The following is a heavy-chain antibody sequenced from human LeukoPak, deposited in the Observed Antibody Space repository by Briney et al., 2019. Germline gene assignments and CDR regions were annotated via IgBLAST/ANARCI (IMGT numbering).Heavy chain of an antibody. V-gene: IGHV5-51*01. J-gene: IGHJ4*02. CDR1: GYSFTSYW. CDR2: IYPGDSDT. D-gene: IGHD3-22*01. CDR3: ARQLAYYDSSGYPEYYFDY. Sequence: GESLKISCKGSGYSFTSYWIGWVRQMPGKGLEWMGIIYPGDSDTRYSPFFQGQVTISADKSISTAYLQWSSLKASDTAMYYCARQLAYYDSSGYPEYYFDYWGQGTLVTVSS.